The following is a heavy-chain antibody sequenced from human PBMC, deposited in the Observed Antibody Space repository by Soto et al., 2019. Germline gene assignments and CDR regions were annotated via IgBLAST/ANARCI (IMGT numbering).Heavy chain of an antibody. CDR2: VTNNGGGT. V-gene: IGHV3-64*01. D-gene: IGHD4-17*01. Sequence: GGALRLSYAASGFTFSRHAMYLGRQAPGQGPGIVSAVTNNGGGTYYANSVKDRFTTSRDNSKNTLYPQMGGLRAEDMAVYHCARGNGDYWKILDYWGRGTLVTVSS. CDR1: GFTFSRHA. CDR3: ARGNGDYWKILDY. J-gene: IGHJ4*02.